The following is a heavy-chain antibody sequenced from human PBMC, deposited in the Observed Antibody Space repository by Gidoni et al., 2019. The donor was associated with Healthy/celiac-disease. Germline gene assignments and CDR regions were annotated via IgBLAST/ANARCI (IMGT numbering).Heavy chain of an antibody. CDR1: GFSLSTSGVG. D-gene: IGHD3-22*01. Sequence: LTLTCTFSGFSLSTSGVGVGWIRQPPGKALEWLALIYWDDDKRYSPSLKSRLTITKDTSKNQVVLTMTNMDPVETATYYCAHSQYYYDSSGYYADYWGQGTLVTVSS. J-gene: IGHJ4*02. CDR3: AHSQYYYDSSGYYADY. CDR2: IYWDDDK. V-gene: IGHV2-5*02.